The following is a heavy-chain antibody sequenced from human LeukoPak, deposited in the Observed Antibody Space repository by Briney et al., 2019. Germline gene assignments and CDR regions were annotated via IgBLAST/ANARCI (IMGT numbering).Heavy chain of an antibody. D-gene: IGHD3-9*01. CDR1: GGSITTGIYY. J-gene: IGHJ4*02. Sequence: KPSETLSLTCAVSGGSITTGIYYWGWIRQPPGKGLEWIGEINHSGSTRYNPSLTSRVTISLDTSKNQFSLKLNSVTAADTAVYYCARGPTVEYDILTGYYRFDYWGQGTLVTVSS. V-gene: IGHV4-39*07. CDR2: INHSGST. CDR3: ARGPTVEYDILTGYYRFDY.